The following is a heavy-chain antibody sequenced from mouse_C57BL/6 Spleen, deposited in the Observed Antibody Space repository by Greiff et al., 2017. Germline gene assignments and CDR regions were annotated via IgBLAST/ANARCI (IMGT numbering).Heavy chain of an antibody. Sequence: EVQLQQSGAELVRPGASVKLSCTASGFNIKDDYMHWVKQRPEQGLEWIGWIDPENGDTEYASKFQGKATITADTSSNTAYLQLSSLTSEDTAVYYCTVTTTADGYFDVWGTGTTVTVSS. CDR3: TVTTTADGYFDV. CDR1: GFNIKDDY. V-gene: IGHV14-4*01. CDR2: IDPENGDT. J-gene: IGHJ1*03. D-gene: IGHD2-12*01.